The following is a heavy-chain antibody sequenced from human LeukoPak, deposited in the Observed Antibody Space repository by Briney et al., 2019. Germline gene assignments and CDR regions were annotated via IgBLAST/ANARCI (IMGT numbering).Heavy chain of an antibody. J-gene: IGHJ6*02. CDR2: IIPIFGTA. CDR1: GGTFSSYA. V-gene: IGHV1-69*13. D-gene: IGHD1-26*01. Sequence: ASVKVSCKASGGTFSSYAISWVRQAPGQGLEWMGGIIPIFGTANYAQKLQGRVTITADESTSTAYMELSSLRSEDTAVYYCARGSWELLFYYGMDVWGQGTTVTVSS. CDR3: ARGSWELLFYYGMDV.